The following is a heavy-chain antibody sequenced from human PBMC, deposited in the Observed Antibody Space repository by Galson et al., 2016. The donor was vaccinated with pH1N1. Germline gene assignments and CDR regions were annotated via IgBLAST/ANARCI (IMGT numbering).Heavy chain of an antibody. J-gene: IGHJ4*02. D-gene: IGHD1-26*01. CDR3: TRDLGRRREF. V-gene: IGHV1-46*01. CDR2: IDPSGGGT. CDR1: GYTFTTSY. Sequence: VKVSCKASGYTFTTSYIHWVRQAPGEGLEWMGVIDPSGGGTAYAQKFQARVTMTRDTSTSTVYLDLSRLKSEDTSVYYCTRDLGRRREFWGQGTLVTVSS.